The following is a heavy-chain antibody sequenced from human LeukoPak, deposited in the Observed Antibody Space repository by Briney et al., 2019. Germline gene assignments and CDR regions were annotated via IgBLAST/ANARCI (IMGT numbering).Heavy chain of an antibody. Sequence: GGSLRLSCAASGVTLISNVMSWVRHAPGKGLEWVSDLYNDVNTKYSDSVQGRFTISRDNSKNNLYLEMNRLGPADTAVYYCARGVEPLAANTLAYWGQGTLVTVSS. CDR3: ARGVEPLAANTLAY. CDR1: GVTLISNV. V-gene: IGHV3-53*01. D-gene: IGHD1-14*01. J-gene: IGHJ4*02. CDR2: LYNDVNT.